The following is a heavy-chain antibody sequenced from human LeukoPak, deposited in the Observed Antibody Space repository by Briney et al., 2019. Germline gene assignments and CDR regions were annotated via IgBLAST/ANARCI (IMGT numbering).Heavy chain of an antibody. Sequence: ASVKVSCKASGYTFTSYGINWVRQATGQGLEWKGWMNLNSGNTGYAQKFQGRVTVTRNTTISTAYMELSSLRSEDTAVYYCARGLYGSGSYYNYYFDYCGQGTLVTVSS. CDR1: GYTFTSYG. D-gene: IGHD3-10*01. V-gene: IGHV1-8*01. CDR3: ARGLYGSGSYYNYYFDY. J-gene: IGHJ4*02. CDR2: MNLNSGNT.